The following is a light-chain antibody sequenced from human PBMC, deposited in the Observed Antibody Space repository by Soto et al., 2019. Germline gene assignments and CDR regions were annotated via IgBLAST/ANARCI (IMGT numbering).Light chain of an antibody. CDR1: QSVSSH. V-gene: IGKV3-11*01. CDR3: QQYNIWPYT. Sequence: EIVLTQSPATLSLSPGERATLSCGASQSVSSHLAWYQQKPGQAPRLLIYDASNRATGIPARFSGSGSGTDFTLTISSLEPEDFAIYYCQQYNIWPYTFGQGTKLEIK. CDR2: DAS. J-gene: IGKJ2*01.